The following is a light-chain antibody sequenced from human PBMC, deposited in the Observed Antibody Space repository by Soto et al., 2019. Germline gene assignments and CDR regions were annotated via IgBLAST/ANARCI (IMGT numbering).Light chain of an antibody. CDR2: EVS. CDR1: SSDVGTYDY. CDR3: SSCTSRHTYV. Sequence: QSVLTQPASVSGSPGQSITISCTGTSSDVGTYDYASWYQQFPGKAPKLIIYEVSYRPSGISHRFSGSKSGNTASLTISGLQAEDEADYHCSSCTSRHTYVFGTGTKVTVL. V-gene: IGLV2-14*01. J-gene: IGLJ1*01.